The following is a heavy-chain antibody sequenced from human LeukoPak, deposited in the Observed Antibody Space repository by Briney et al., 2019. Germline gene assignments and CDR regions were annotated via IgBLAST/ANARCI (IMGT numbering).Heavy chain of an antibody. J-gene: IGHJ1*01. CDR3: ARTDETAPAEDFQH. D-gene: IGHD2-21*02. CDR1: EFSVSNNY. CDR2: IYSGGST. V-gene: IGHV3-53*01. Sequence: GGSLRLSCAASEFSVSNNYMSWVRQAPGKGLEWVSVIYSGGSTYYADSVKGRFTISRDNSKNTLYLQMKSLRAEDTAVYYCARTDETAPAEDFQHWGQGTLVTVSS.